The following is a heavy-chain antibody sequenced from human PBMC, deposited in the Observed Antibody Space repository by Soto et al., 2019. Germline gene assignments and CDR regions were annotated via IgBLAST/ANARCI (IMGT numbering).Heavy chain of an antibody. CDR2: LYYSGST. CDR3: ARTQSNLFDS. J-gene: IGHJ4*02. V-gene: IGHV4-39*07. Sequence: PSETLSLTCTVSGGSISSSSYYWGWIRQPPGKGLEWIGSLYYSGSTYYNPSLKSRVTISVDTSKNQFSLKLNSVTAADTAVYYCARTQSNLFDSWGQGALVTVSS. CDR1: GGSISSSSYY.